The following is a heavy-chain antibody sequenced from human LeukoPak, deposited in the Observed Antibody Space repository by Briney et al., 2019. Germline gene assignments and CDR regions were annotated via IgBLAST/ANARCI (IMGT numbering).Heavy chain of an antibody. CDR3: ARAGGSGYDDY. J-gene: IGHJ4*02. CDR1: GFTLSSYW. CDR2: IKQDGSEK. D-gene: IGHD5-12*01. V-gene: IGHV3-7*01. Sequence: PGGSLRLSCAASGFTLSSYWLSWVRQAPGKGREWVANIKQDGSEKYYVDSVKGRFTISRDNAKNSLYLQMNSLRAEDTAVYYCARAGGSGYDDYWGQGTLVTVSS.